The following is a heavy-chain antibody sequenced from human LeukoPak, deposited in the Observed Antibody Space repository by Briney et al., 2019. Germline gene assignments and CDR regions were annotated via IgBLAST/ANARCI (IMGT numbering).Heavy chain of an antibody. V-gene: IGHV4-4*07. J-gene: IGHJ1*01. Sequence: SETLSLTCTVSGGSLGTFYWSWIRQSAGKGLEYIGRIHPTGSTNYKPSLKSRVTMSIDTSKNQFSLTLQFVTAADTALYFCARAHSGFYPDAWGQGTLVTVSS. CDR1: GGSLGTFY. D-gene: IGHD3-22*01. CDR3: ARAHSGFYPDA. CDR2: IHPTGST.